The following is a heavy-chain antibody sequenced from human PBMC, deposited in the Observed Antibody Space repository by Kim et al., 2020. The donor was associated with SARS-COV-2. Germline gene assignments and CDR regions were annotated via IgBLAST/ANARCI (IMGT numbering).Heavy chain of an antibody. J-gene: IGHJ6*02. CDR3: AREWFGELFTSADYGMDV. Sequence: QGRVTMTRDTSTSTVYMELSSLRSEDTAVYYCAREWFGELFTSADYGMDVWGQGTTVTVSS. D-gene: IGHD3-10*01. V-gene: IGHV1-46*01.